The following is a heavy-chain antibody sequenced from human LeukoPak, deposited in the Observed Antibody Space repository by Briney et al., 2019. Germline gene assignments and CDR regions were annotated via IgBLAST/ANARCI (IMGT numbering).Heavy chain of an antibody. D-gene: IGHD6-19*01. CDR2: IYYSGST. CDR1: GGSIRSYY. V-gene: IGHV4-39*01. J-gene: IGHJ4*02. Sequence: PSETLSLTCTVSGGSIRSYYWGWIRQPPGKGLEWIGSIYYSGSTYYNPSLKSRVTISVDTSKNQFSLKLSSVTAADTAVYYCARTPLGYSSGWYFDYWGQGTLVTVSS. CDR3: ARTPLGYSSGWYFDY.